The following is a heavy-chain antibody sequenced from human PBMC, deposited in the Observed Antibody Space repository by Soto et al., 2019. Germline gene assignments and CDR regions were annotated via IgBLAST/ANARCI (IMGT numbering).Heavy chain of an antibody. Sequence: ASVKVSCKASGYTFTSYGISWVRQAPGQGLEWMGWISAYNGNTNYAQKLQGRVTMTTDTSTSTAYMELRSLRSDDTAVYYCARDGRGAVVVTAILDAFDIWGQGTMVTVSS. D-gene: IGHD2-21*02. V-gene: IGHV1-18*01. CDR1: GYTFTSYG. CDR3: ARDGRGAVVVTAILDAFDI. CDR2: ISAYNGNT. J-gene: IGHJ3*02.